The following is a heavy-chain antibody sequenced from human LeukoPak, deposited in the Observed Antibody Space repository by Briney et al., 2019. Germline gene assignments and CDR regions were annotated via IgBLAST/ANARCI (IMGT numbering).Heavy chain of an antibody. CDR2: IYSGGST. CDR1: GFTFSDYY. J-gene: IGHJ4*02. D-gene: IGHD5-12*01. Sequence: PGGSLRLSCAASGFTFSDYYMSWIRQAPGKGLEWVSVIYSGGSTYYADSVKGRFTISRDNSKNTLYLQMNSLRAEDTAVYYCARSVWWLPEFDYWGQGTLVTVSS. V-gene: IGHV3-53*01. CDR3: ARSVWWLPEFDY.